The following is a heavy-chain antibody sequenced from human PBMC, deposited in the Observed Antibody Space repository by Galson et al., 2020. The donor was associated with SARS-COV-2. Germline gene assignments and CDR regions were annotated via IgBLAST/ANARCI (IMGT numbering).Heavy chain of an antibody. J-gene: IGHJ4*02. D-gene: IGHD5-12*01. CDR1: GYSFPSYW. Sequence: KIGESLKISCKGSGYSFPSYWLGWVRQMPGKGLEWMGIFYPGDSDTRYSPSFQGQVTISADKSISTAYLQWSSLKASDTAMYYCARPLCDGYNCYFDYWGQGTLVTVSS. V-gene: IGHV5-51*01. CDR3: ARPLCDGYNCYFDY. CDR2: FYPGDSDT.